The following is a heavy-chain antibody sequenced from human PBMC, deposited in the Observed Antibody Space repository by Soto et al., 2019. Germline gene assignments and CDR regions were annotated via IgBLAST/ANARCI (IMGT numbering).Heavy chain of an antibody. V-gene: IGHV4-34*01. CDR1: GGSFSGYY. Sequence: QVQLQQWGAGLLKPSETLSLTCAVYGGSFSGYYWSWIRQPPGKGLEWIGEINHSGSTNYNPSLTGRVTISLDTSKNHVSLKHSSVYASDTAVHYCSGGGGTALAIWGQGTMVTVSS. CDR3: SGGGGTALAI. CDR2: INHSGST. J-gene: IGHJ3*02.